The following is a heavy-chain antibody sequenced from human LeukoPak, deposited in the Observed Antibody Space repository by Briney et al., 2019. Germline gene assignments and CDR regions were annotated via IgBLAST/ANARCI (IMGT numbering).Heavy chain of an antibody. V-gene: IGHV4-4*07. Sequence: TSETLSLTCTVSGGSISSYYWSWIRQPAGKGLEWSGRIYTSGSTNYNPSLKSRVTMSVDTSKNQFSLKLSSVTAADTAVYYCARGIWFGELLGWFDPWGQGTLVTVSS. CDR3: ARGIWFGELLGWFDP. CDR2: IYTSGST. J-gene: IGHJ5*02. D-gene: IGHD3-10*01. CDR1: GGSISSYY.